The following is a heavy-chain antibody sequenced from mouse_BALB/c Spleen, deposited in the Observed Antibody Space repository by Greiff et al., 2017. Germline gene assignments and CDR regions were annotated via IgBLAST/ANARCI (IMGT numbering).Heavy chain of an antibody. CDR3: ARFYDYDERAWFAY. J-gene: IGHJ3*01. CDR1: GFTFSSFG. CDR2: ISSGSSTI. D-gene: IGHD2-4*01. Sequence: EVKVVESGGGLVQPGGSRKLSCAASGFTFSSFGMHWVRQAPEKGLEWVAYISSGSSTIYYADTVKGRFTISRDNPKNTLFLQMTSLRSEDTAMYYCARFYDYDERAWFAYWGQGTLVTVSA. V-gene: IGHV5-17*02.